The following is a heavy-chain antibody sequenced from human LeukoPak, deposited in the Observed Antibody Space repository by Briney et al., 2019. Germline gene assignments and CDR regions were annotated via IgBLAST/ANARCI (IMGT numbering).Heavy chain of an antibody. V-gene: IGHV4-59*01. CDR1: GGSISSYY. J-gene: IGHJ4*02. Sequence: PSETLSLTCTVSGGSISSYYWSRIRQPPGKGLEWIGCIYYSGSTNYNPSLKSRVTISVDTSKNQFSLKLSSVTAADTAVYYCARGVEYSSSSGLGYWGQGTLVTVSS. CDR3: ARGVEYSSSSGLGY. CDR2: IYYSGST. D-gene: IGHD6-6*01.